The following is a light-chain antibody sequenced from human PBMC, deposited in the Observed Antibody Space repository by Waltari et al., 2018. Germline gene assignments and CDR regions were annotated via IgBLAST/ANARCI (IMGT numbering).Light chain of an antibody. CDR3: QTWGTGIVV. CDR2: LNTDGGH. V-gene: IGLV4-69*01. CDR1: SGHSSFV. J-gene: IGLJ2*01. Sequence: QLVLTQPPSASASLGASVQLTCTLSSGHSSFVIAWHQQQPGKGPRYLMTLNTDGGHTKGDGIPDRFSGSISGAERYLTIASLQSEDEADYFCQTWGTGIVVFGGGTKLTVL.